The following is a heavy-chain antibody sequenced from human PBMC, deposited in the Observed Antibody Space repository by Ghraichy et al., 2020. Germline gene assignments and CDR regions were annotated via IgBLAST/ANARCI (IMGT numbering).Heavy chain of an antibody. Sequence: SVKVSCKASGGTFSSYTISWVRQAPGQGLEWMGRIIPILGIANYAQKFQGRVTITADKSTSTAYMELSSLRSEDTAVYYCARAPDWLDPYKESEEFDPWGQGTLVTVSS. D-gene: IGHD6-19*01. CDR2: IIPILGIA. CDR3: ARAPDWLDPYKESEEFDP. J-gene: IGHJ5*02. CDR1: GGTFSSYT. V-gene: IGHV1-69*02.